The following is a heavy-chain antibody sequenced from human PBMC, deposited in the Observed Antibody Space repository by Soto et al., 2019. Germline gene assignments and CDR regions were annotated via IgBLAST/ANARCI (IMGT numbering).Heavy chain of an antibody. CDR2: IIPILGIA. Sequence: XVKVSCKASGGTFSSYTIRWVRQAPGQGLEWMGRIIPILGIANYAQKFQGRVTITADKSTSQFSLRLTSVTAADTAVYYCARLGRYYQSLDSWGPGTLVTVSS. CDR1: GGTFSSYT. D-gene: IGHD3-10*01. CDR3: ARLGRYYQSLDS. V-gene: IGHV1-69*02. J-gene: IGHJ5*01.